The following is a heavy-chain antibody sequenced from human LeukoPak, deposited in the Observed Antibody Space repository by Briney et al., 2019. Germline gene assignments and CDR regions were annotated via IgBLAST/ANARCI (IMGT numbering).Heavy chain of an antibody. CDR2: IYYSGST. V-gene: IGHV4-59*01. CDR1: GGSLSSYY. Sequence: SETLSLTCTVSGGSLSSYYWSWIRQPPGKGLEWIGYIYYSGSTNYNPSLKSRVTISVDTPKNQFSLKLSSVTAADTAVYYCARVWSDSSGYYIYYFDYWGQGTPVTVSS. D-gene: IGHD3-22*01. J-gene: IGHJ4*02. CDR3: ARVWSDSSGYYIYYFDY.